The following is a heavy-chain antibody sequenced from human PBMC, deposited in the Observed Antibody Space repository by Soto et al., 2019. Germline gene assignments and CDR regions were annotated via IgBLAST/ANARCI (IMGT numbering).Heavy chain of an antibody. CDR2: IYWNDDK. CDR1: GFSLSTSGVG. CDR3: AHSLNLRRVFDY. D-gene: IGHD4-17*01. V-gene: IGHV2-5*01. Sequence: SGPTLVNPTQTLTLTCTFSGFSLSTSGVGVGWNRQPPGKALEWLALIYWNDDKRYSPSLKSRLTITNDTSKNQVVLTMTHMDLVVTASYYCAHSLNLRRVFDYRGQGTLVTVSS. J-gene: IGHJ4*02.